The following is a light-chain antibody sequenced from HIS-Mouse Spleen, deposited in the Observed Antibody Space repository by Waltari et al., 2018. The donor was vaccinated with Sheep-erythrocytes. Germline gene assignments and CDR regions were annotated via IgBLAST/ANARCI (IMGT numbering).Light chain of an antibody. CDR1: QGIRND. J-gene: IGKJ1*01. V-gene: IGKV1-6*01. CDR3: LQDYNYPWT. Sequence: AIQMTQSPSSLSASVGDRVTITCRASQGIRNDLGWYQQKQGKAPKLLIYAAPSLQSGVPSRVSGSGSGTDFTLTISSLQPEDFATYYCLQDYNYPWTFGQGTKVEIK. CDR2: AAP.